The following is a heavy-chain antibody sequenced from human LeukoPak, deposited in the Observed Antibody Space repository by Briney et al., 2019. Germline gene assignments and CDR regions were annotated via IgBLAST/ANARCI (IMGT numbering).Heavy chain of an antibody. CDR1: GYSFTAYY. D-gene: IGHD6-19*01. CDR3: ARNIGVGPNGDS. CDR2: INPQSGGT. J-gene: IGHJ4*02. V-gene: IGHV1-2*02. Sequence: ASVKVSCKASGYSFTAYYMHWVRQAPGEGLEWMGWINPQSGGTHYAQKFQGRVTMTGDTSITTAYMELSRLTSDDTALYYCARNIGVGPNGDSWGQGTLVTVSS.